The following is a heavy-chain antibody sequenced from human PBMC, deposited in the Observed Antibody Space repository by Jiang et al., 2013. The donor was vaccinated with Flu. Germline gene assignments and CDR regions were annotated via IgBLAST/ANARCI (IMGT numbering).Heavy chain of an antibody. CDR3: ARQALRGYSYGSLNY. D-gene: IGHD5-18*01. J-gene: IGHJ4*02. V-gene: IGHV5-51*01. CDR2: INPADSDT. Sequence: GLEWMGIINPADSDTRYSPSFQGQVTISADKSTSTAYLQWSSLKASDTAMYYCARQALRGYSYGSLNYWGQGTLVTVSS.